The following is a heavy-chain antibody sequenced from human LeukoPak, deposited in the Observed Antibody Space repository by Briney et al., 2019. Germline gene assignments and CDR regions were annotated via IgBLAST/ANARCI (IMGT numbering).Heavy chain of an antibody. D-gene: IGHD6-13*01. J-gene: IGHJ6*02. CDR1: GFIFSNYG. Sequence: GGSLRLSCAASGFIFSNYGMNWVRRAPGKGLEWVAAISASGSATSYADSVRGRFTISRDNSKNTVYLQMSSLRVDDTAVYYCAKAASSSWPSYYYGMDVWGQGTTVTVSS. CDR2: ISASGSAT. V-gene: IGHV3-23*01. CDR3: AKAASSSWPSYYYGMDV.